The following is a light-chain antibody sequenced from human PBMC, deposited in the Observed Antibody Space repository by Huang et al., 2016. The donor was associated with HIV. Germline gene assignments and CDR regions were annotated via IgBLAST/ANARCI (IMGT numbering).Light chain of an antibody. V-gene: IGKV1-33*01. J-gene: IGKJ4*01. CDR3: QQYDNLPLT. CDR1: QDISHY. Sequence: DIQMTQSPSSLSASVGDRVTITCQASQDISHYLNWYQQKPGKAPKLLIYDASNLETGVPSRFSGSGSGTDFTSTISSLQPEDIATYYCQQYDNLPLTFGGGTKVEIK. CDR2: DAS.